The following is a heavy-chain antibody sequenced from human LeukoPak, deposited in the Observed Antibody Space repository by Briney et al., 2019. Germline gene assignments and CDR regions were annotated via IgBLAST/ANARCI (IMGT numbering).Heavy chain of an antibody. D-gene: IGHD3-22*01. CDR1: GFTFSSYA. Sequence: GGSLRLSCAASGFTFSSYAMHWVRQAPGKGLEYVSASSSNGGSTYYANSVKGRFTISRDNSKNTLYLQIGSLRAEDMAVYYCARVFYYDSSDTTGGFDYWGQGTLVTVSS. J-gene: IGHJ4*02. CDR2: SSSNGGST. V-gene: IGHV3-64*01. CDR3: ARVFYYDSSDTTGGFDY.